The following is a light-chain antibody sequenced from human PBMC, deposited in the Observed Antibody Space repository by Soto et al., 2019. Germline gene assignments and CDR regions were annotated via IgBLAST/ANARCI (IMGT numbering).Light chain of an antibody. Sequence: QSVLAQPPSASGTPGQGVTISCSGGSANIGNNYVYWYRHLPGTATKFLMYRNNERPSGFPDRFSGSKSGTSASLAISGLRSEDEADYYCAAWDDRLSGYVFGNGTKVTVL. CDR2: RNN. V-gene: IGLV1-47*01. CDR1: SANIGNNY. J-gene: IGLJ1*01. CDR3: AAWDDRLSGYV.